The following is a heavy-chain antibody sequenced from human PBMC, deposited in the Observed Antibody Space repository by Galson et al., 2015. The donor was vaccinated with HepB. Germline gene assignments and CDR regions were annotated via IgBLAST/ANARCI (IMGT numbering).Heavy chain of an antibody. V-gene: IGHV3-7*03. J-gene: IGHJ2*01. D-gene: IGHD2-15*01. CDR2: IKQDGSEK. CDR3: ARERGRYCSGGSCYTFDL. Sequence: SLRLSCAASGFTFSSYWMSWVRQAPGKGLEWVANIKQDGSEKYYVDSVKGRFTISRDNAKNSLYLQMNSLRAEDTAVYYCARERGRYCSGGSCYTFDLWGRGTLVTVSS. CDR1: GFTFSSYW.